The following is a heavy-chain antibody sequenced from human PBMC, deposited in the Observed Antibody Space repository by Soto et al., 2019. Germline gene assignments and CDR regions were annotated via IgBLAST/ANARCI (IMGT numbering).Heavy chain of an antibody. J-gene: IGHJ4*02. CDR1: GFKFSTYG. Sequence: GGSLRLSCAASGFKFSTYGMHWVRQAPGKGLQWMAGTWYDGSEVWYADSLKGRITISKDNVKNTLYLQFNSLRAEDTAVYYCARVWFGEALDYWGQGTLVTVSS. V-gene: IGHV3-33*01. CDR3: ARVWFGEALDY. CDR2: TWYDGSEV. D-gene: IGHD3-10*01.